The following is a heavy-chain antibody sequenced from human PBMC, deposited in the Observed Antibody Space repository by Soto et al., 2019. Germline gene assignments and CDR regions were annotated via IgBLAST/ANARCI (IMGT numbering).Heavy chain of an antibody. CDR1: DGSISSGGYY. J-gene: IGHJ5*02. D-gene: IGHD4-17*01. CDR3: AVGLMTTVTTQENNWFDP. Sequence: SETLSLTCSVSDGSISSGGYYCSWIRQHPGKGLEWIGYIYYSGSTYYNPSLKSRVTISVDTSKNQFSLKLSSVTAADTAVYYCAVGLMTTVTTQENNWFDPWGQGTLVTVSS. CDR2: IYYSGST. V-gene: IGHV4-31*03.